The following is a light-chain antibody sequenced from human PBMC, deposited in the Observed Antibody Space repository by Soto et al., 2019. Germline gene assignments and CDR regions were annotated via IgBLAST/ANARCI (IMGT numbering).Light chain of an antibody. J-gene: IGKJ3*01. CDR3: QQYNSFPFT. CDR1: QSISSS. V-gene: IGKV1-5*01. CDR2: DAS. Sequence: DIQMTQSPSTLSASVGDIVTITCRASQSISSSLAWYQQKPGKAPKLLIYDASSLEIGVPSRFSGSGSGTEFSLTISSLQPDDFATYYCQQYNSFPFTFGPGTKVVIK.